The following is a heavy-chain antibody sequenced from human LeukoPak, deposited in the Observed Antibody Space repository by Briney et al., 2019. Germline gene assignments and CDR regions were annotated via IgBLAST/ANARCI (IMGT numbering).Heavy chain of an antibody. V-gene: IGHV4-59*01. D-gene: IGHD3-16*02. CDR3: ARGGYDYVWGSYRFGAYYYGMDV. J-gene: IGHJ6*02. CDR1: GGSISSYY. CDR2: IYYSGST. Sequence: SETLSLTCTVSGGSISSYYWSWIRQPPGKGLEWIGYIYYSGSTKYNPSLKSRVSISVDTSKNQFSLKLSSVTAADTAVYYCARGGYDYVWGSYRFGAYYYGMDVWGQGTTVTVSS.